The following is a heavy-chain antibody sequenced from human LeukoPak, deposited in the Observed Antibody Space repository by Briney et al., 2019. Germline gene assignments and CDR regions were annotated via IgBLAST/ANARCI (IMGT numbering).Heavy chain of an antibody. V-gene: IGHV3-21*01. J-gene: IGHJ4*02. CDR1: GFILRSYS. D-gene: IGHD6-13*01. CDR2: SSSSGNYI. Sequence: PGGPLRLSCAASGFILRSYSMSRVRQAPGKGLEWVAFSSSSGNYIYYADSVKGRFIISRDNAKSSLDLQLNSLRAEDTALYYCARGQQLDYWGQGTLVTVSS. CDR3: ARGQQLDY.